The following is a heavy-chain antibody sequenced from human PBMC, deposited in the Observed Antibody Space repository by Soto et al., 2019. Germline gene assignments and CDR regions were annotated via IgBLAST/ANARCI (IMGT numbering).Heavy chain of an antibody. CDR1: GCTFTSYG. V-gene: IGHV1-18*04. CDR3: ARRKCQYDTLPGSYPYYYYYRMAF. D-gene: IGHD3-9*01. J-gene: IGHJ6*02. Sequence: ASVRVSCKASGCTFTSYGISWVRQAPGQVLEWMVCISAYNGNTGYAQKFQGRVTMTRNTSISTAYMELSSLRSEDTAVYYCARRKCQYDTLPGSYPYYYYYRMAFWAQGTTVTLSS. CDR2: ISAYNGNT.